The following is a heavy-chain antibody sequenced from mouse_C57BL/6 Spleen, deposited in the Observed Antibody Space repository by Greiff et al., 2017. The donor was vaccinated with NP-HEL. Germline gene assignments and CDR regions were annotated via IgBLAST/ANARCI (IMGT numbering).Heavy chain of an antibody. CDR2: IYPGDGDT. CDR1: GYAFSSYW. Sequence: QVQLKESGAELVKPGASVKISCKASGYAFSSYWMNWVKQRPGKGLEWIGQIYPGDGDTNYNGKFKGKATLTADKSSSTAYMQLSSLTSEDSAVYFCARRTYDYFWYFDVWGTGTTVTVSS. CDR3: ARRTYDYFWYFDV. D-gene: IGHD2-4*01. J-gene: IGHJ1*03. V-gene: IGHV1-80*01.